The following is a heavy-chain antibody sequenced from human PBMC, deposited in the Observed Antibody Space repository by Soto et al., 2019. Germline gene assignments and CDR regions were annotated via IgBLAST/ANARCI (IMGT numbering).Heavy chain of an antibody. CDR2: ISYDGSNK. CDR3: AKDKLYSSSSWYGGFMDV. CDR1: GFTFSSYG. Sequence: GGSLRLSCAASGFTFSSYGIHWVRQAPGKGLEWVAVISYDGSNKYYADSVKGRFTISRDNSKNTLYLQMNSLRAEDTAVYYCAKDKLYSSSSWYGGFMDVWGQGTTVTVSS. J-gene: IGHJ6*02. D-gene: IGHD6-13*01. V-gene: IGHV3-30*18.